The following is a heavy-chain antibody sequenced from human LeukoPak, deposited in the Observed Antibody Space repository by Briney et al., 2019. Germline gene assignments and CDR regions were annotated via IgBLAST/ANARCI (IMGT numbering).Heavy chain of an antibody. D-gene: IGHD3-22*01. CDR3: ARHVPYDSSGYYGFDY. V-gene: IGHV5-51*01. Sequence: GESLKISCKGSGCSFTSYWIGWVRQMPGKGLEWMGIIYPGDSDTRYSPSFQGQVTISADKSISTAYLQWSSLKASDTAMYYCARHVPYDSSGYYGFDYWGQGTLVTVSS. CDR2: IYPGDSDT. CDR1: GCSFTSYW. J-gene: IGHJ4*02.